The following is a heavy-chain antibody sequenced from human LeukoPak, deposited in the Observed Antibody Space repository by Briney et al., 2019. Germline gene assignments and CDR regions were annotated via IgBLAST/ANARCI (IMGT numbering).Heavy chain of an antibody. CDR1: GGSFSGYY. CDR3: ASLSIMITFGGVIVPNWFDP. V-gene: IGHV4-34*01. D-gene: IGHD3-16*02. CDR2: INHSGST. J-gene: IGHJ5*02. Sequence: SETLSLTCAVYGGSFSGYYWSWIRQPPGKGLEWIGEINHSGSTNYNPSLKSRVTISVDTSKNQFSLKLSSVTAVDTAVYYCASLSIMITFGGVIVPNWFDPWGQGTLVTVSS.